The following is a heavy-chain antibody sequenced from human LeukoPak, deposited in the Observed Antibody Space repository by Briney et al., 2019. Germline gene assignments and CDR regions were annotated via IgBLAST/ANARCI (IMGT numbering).Heavy chain of an antibody. D-gene: IGHD3-10*01. CDR1: GGSINTDGYY. J-gene: IGHJ6*02. V-gene: IGHV4-39*02. CDR2: FYHTGNT. Sequence: SETLSLTCAVSGGSINTDGYYWVWIRQPPGMGLEWIGTFYHTGNTYYNTSLRSRVTISADTSRKYFSLNLRSVTAADTAVYYCARLVIYDGMDVWGQGTTVTVSS. CDR3: ARLVIYDGMDV.